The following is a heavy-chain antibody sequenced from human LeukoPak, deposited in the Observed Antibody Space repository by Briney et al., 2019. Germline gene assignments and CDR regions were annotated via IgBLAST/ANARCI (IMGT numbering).Heavy chain of an antibody. CDR2: IYWNDDK. CDR1: GFSLSTSGVG. D-gene: IGHD6-13*01. J-gene: IGHJ4*02. Sequence: SGPTLVNPTQTLTLTCTFSGFSLSTSGVGVGWIRQPPGKALEWLALIYWNDDKRYSPSLKSRLTITKDTSKNQVVLTMTNIDPVDTATYYCARLAAAGFCFDYWGQGTLVTVSS. V-gene: IGHV2-5*01. CDR3: ARLAAAGFCFDY.